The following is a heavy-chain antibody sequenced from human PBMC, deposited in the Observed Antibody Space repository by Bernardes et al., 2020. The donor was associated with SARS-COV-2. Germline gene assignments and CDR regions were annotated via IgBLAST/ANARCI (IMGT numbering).Heavy chain of an antibody. J-gene: IGHJ4*01. CDR3: ASLWFGESGNY. CDR2: INHSGST. V-gene: IGHV4-34*01. Sequence: WETLSLTCAVYGGSFSGSYRSWIRQPPGKGLEWIGEINHSGSTNYNPSLKSRLTITVDTSKNQFSLKLSSVTAADTAAYYCASLWFGESGNYWCHVTLVTVSS. CDR1: GGSFSGSY. D-gene: IGHD3-10*01.